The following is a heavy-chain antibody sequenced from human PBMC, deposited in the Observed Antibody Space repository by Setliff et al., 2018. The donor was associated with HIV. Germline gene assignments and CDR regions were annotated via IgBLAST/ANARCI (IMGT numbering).Heavy chain of an antibody. V-gene: IGHV3-13*01. Sequence: PGESLRLSCVVSGFTLRSYDMYWVRQAPGKGLEWVSGLGVRGDTYYTGSVKGRFAISRESAKNSLYLQMSNLRPEDTGVYYCLRGSIQVPGLDHMDVCGKGTTVTVSS. CDR3: LRGSIQVPGLDHMDV. J-gene: IGHJ6*03. CDR1: GFTLRSYD. D-gene: IGHD5-18*01. CDR2: LGVRGDT.